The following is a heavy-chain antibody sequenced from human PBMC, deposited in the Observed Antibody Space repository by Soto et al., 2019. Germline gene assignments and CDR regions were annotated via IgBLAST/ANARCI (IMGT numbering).Heavy chain of an antibody. V-gene: IGHV4-30-4*01. J-gene: IGHJ4*02. CDR3: ARDGAYYGGNTQIDY. CDR2: IYYSGST. CDR1: GGSISSGDYY. D-gene: IGHD4-17*01. Sequence: QVQLQESGPGLVKPSQTLSLTCTVSGGSISSGDYYWSWIRQPPGKGLEWIGYIYYSGSTYYNPSLKSRVTISVDTSKNQFSLKLSSVTAADTAVYYCARDGAYYGGNTQIDYWGQGTLVTVSS.